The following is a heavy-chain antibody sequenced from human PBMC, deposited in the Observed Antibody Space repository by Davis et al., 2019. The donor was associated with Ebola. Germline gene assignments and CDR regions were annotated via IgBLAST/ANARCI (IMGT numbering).Heavy chain of an antibody. Sequence: DSVKGRFTISRDNSKNTLYLQMNSLRAEDTAVYYCARSRRDGYNLLGSWGQGTLVTISS. V-gene: IGHV3-30*01. J-gene: IGHJ5*02. D-gene: IGHD5-24*01. CDR3: ARSRRDGYNLLGS.